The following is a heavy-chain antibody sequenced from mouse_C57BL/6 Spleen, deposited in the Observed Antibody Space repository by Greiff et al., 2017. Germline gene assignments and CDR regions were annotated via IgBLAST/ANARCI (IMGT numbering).Heavy chain of an antibody. Sequence: VQLQQSGPELVKPGASVKMSCKASGYTFTDYNMHWVKQSHGKSLEWIGYINPNNGGTSYNQKFKGKATLTVNKSSSTAYMELRSLTSEDSAVYYCARGDPADWYFDVWGTGTTVTVSS. V-gene: IGHV1-22*01. J-gene: IGHJ1*03. D-gene: IGHD1-2*01. CDR1: GYTFTDYN. CDR2: INPNNGGT. CDR3: ARGDPADWYFDV.